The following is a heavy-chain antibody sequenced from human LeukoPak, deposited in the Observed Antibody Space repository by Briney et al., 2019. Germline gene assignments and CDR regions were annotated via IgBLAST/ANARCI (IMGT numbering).Heavy chain of an antibody. CDR1: GFTVSSNY. CDR3: ARTPGRPTLYFDY. D-gene: IGHD4-11*01. CDR2: IYSGGST. Sequence: PGGSLRLSCAASGFTVSSNYMSWVRQAPGKGLEWVSVIYSGGSTYYADSVKGRFTISRDNSKNTLYLQMNSLRAEDTAVYYCARTPGRPTLYFDYWGQGTLVTVSS. J-gene: IGHJ4*02. V-gene: IGHV3-53*01.